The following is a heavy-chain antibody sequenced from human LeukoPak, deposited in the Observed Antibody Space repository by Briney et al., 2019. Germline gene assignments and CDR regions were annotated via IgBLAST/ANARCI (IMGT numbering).Heavy chain of an antibody. CDR2: INSEGSRT. CDR3: ARVRDDYTYFDC. CDR1: GFTFSSYW. Sequence: PGGSLRLSCAASGFTFSSYWMHWVRQAPGKGLMWVSRINSEGSRTTYADSVRGRFTISRDNAKSTLYLQMNSLRAEDTAVYYCARVRDDYTYFDCWGQGTLVTVSS. V-gene: IGHV3-74*01. D-gene: IGHD4-11*01. J-gene: IGHJ4*02.